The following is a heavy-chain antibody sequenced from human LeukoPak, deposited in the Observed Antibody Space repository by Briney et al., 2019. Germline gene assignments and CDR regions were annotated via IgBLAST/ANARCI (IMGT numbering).Heavy chain of an antibody. Sequence: PGGSLRLSWAASGFTFSNAWMSWVRQAPGKGPEWGGRIKSKTDGGTTDYAAPVKGRFTISRDDSKNTLYLQMNSLKTEDTAVYYCTADRSSTSCYLGWFDPWGQGTLVTVSS. J-gene: IGHJ5*02. D-gene: IGHD2-2*01. CDR3: TADRSSTSCYLGWFDP. V-gene: IGHV3-15*01. CDR2: IKSKTDGGTT. CDR1: GFTFSNAW.